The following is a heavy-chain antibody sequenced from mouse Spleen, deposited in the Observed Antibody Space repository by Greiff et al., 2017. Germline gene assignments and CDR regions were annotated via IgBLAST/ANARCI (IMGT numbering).Heavy chain of an antibody. Sequence: EVKLMESGGGLVKPGGSLKLSCAASGFTFSDYGMHWVRQAPEKGLEWVAYISSGSSTIYYADTVKGRFTISRDNAKNTLFLQMTSLRSEDTAMYYCARGDYYGSSPGVDYWGQGTSVTVSS. V-gene: IGHV5-17*01. CDR1: GFTFSDYG. D-gene: IGHD1-1*01. CDR2: ISSGSSTI. J-gene: IGHJ4*01. CDR3: ARGDYYGSSPGVDY.